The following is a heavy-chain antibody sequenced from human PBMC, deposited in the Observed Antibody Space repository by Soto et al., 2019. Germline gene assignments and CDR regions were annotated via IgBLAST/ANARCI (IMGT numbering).Heavy chain of an antibody. CDR3: ARAGGTTVTGRWHFDS. Sequence: QVQLEESGGGVVQPGRSLRLSCEASGFTFNTYSMHWVRQPPGKGLEWLAAIWYDGTQKYYADSVKGRFIISRDNSKKTMYVEMNSLRAEDTAVYYCARAGGTTVTGRWHFDSWGQGTLVTVSS. J-gene: IGHJ4*02. V-gene: IGHV3-33*01. CDR2: IWYDGTQK. D-gene: IGHD4-17*01. CDR1: GFTFNTYS.